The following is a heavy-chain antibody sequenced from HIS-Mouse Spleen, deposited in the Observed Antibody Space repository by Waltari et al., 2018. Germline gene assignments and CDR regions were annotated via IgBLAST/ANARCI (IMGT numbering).Heavy chain of an antibody. J-gene: IGHJ4*02. CDR1: GYTFTGYY. Sequence: QVQLVQSGAEVKKPGASVKVSCKASGYTFTGYYMHWVRQAPGQGLEWMGWINPNRGGTNYAQKFQGRVTMTRDTSISTAYMELSRLRSDDTAVYYCARGSSWYTYYFDYWGQGTLVTVSS. V-gene: IGHV1-2*02. D-gene: IGHD6-13*01. CDR2: INPNRGGT. CDR3: ARGSSWYTYYFDY.